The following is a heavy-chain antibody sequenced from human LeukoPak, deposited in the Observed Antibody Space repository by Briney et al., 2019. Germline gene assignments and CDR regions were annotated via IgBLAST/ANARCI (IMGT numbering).Heavy chain of an antibody. V-gene: IGHV1-2*02. Sequence: ASVKVSCKASGYTFTNYGISWVRQAPGQGLEWMGWINPNSDGTNYAQKFQGRVTMTRDTSISTAYMELSRLRSDDTAVYYCARDKTASYYYDSSGYYVYFDYWGQGTLVTVSS. CDR2: INPNSDGT. J-gene: IGHJ4*02. CDR3: ARDKTASYYYDSSGYYVYFDY. CDR1: GYTFTNYG. D-gene: IGHD3-22*01.